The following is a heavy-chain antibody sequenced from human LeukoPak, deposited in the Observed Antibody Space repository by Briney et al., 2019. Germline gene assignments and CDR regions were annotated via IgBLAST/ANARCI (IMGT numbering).Heavy chain of an antibody. J-gene: IGHJ6*04. D-gene: IGHD3-16*01. V-gene: IGHV1-69*13. CDR2: IIPIFGTA. CDR3: ARTGLGEPNYYGMDV. Sequence: SVKVSCKASGGTFSSYAISWVRQAPGQGLEWMGGIIPIFGTANYAQKFQGRVTITADESTSTAHMELSSLRSEDTAVYYCARTGLGEPNYYGMDVWGKGTTVTVSS. CDR1: GGTFSSYA.